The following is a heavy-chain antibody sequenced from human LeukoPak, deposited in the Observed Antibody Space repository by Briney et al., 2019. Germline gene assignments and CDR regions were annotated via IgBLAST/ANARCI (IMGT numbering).Heavy chain of an antibody. V-gene: IGHV4-39*07. CDR2: IYYSGST. CDR1: GGSISSSSYY. CDR3: ARGFLRKYYDFWSGYPPPNRNAFDI. D-gene: IGHD3-3*01. Sequence: PSETLSLTCTVSGGSISSSSYYWGWIRQPPGKGLEWIGSIYYSGSTYYNPSLKSRVTISVDTSKNQFSLKLSSVTAADTAVYYCARGFLRKYYDFWSGYPPPNRNAFDIWGQGTMVTVSS. J-gene: IGHJ3*02.